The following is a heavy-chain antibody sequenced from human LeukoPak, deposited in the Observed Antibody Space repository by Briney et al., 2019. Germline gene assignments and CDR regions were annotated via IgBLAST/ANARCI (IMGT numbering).Heavy chain of an antibody. CDR2: ISGSGGST. Sequence: PGGSLRLSCAASGFTFSSYAMSWVRQAPGKGLEWVSTISGSGGSTYYADSAKGRFTISRDNSKNTLYLQMNSLRAEDTAVYYCAKGRIAARHPSDYWGQGTLVTVSS. D-gene: IGHD6-6*01. V-gene: IGHV3-23*01. CDR1: GFTFSSYA. CDR3: AKGRIAARHPSDY. J-gene: IGHJ4*02.